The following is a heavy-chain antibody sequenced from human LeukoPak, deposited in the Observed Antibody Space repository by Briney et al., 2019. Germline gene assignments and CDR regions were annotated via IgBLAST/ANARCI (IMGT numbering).Heavy chain of an antibody. V-gene: IGHV1-8*01. J-gene: IGHJ5*02. CDR1: GYTFTSYD. CDR2: MNPNSGNT. CDR3: ARGDPRAPANWFDP. Sequence: ASVKVSCTASGYTFTSYDINWVRQAPGEGLEWMGWMNPNSGNTGYAQKFQGRVTMTRNTSISTAYMELSSLRSEDTAVYYCARGDPRAPANWFDPWGQGTLVTVSS.